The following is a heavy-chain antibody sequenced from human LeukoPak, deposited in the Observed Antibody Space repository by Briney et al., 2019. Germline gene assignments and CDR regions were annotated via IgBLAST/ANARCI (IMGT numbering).Heavy chain of an antibody. J-gene: IGHJ1*01. V-gene: IGHV3-48*01. D-gene: IGHD3-10*01. CDR3: ARGYGSERKYFQR. CDR2: ISSSGSTI. Sequence: SGGSLRLSCAASGFTFSSYSMNWVRQAPGKGLEWVSYISSSGSTIYYADSVKGRFTISRDNAKNSLYLQMNSLRAEDAAVYYCARGYGSERKYFQRWGQGTLVTVSS. CDR1: GFTFSSYS.